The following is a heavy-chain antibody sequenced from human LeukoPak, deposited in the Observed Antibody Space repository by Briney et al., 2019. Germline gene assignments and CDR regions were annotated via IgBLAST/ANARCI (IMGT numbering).Heavy chain of an antibody. J-gene: IGHJ4*02. CDR1: GFTFSSYS. V-gene: IGHV3-66*01. CDR3: ARGYGRDY. D-gene: IGHD5-18*01. Sequence: PGGSLRLSCAASGFTFSSYSMNWVRQAPGKGLEWVSVIYSGGSTYYADSVKGRFTISRDNSKNTLYLQMNSLRAEDTAVYYCARGYGRDYWGQGTLVTVSS. CDR2: IYSGGST.